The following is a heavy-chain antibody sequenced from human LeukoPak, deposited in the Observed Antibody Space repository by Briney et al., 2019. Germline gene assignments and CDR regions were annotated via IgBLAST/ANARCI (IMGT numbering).Heavy chain of an antibody. CDR2: FDSDEGET. Sequence: GRSLRLSCAASGFTFSSYGMHWVRQAPGKGLEWMGGFDSDEGETTYAEKFQGRVTMTEDTSTDTAYMELSSLRSEDTAVYYCATEPSATTFNWYFDLWGRGTLVTVSS. CDR1: GFTFSSYG. D-gene: IGHD1/OR15-1a*01. V-gene: IGHV1-24*01. J-gene: IGHJ2*01. CDR3: ATEPSATTFNWYFDL.